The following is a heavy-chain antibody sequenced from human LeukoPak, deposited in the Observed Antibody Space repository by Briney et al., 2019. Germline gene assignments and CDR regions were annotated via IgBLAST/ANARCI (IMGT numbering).Heavy chain of an antibody. CDR2: IYHSGTT. J-gene: IGHJ4*02. V-gene: IGHV4-28*01. Sequence: SETLSLTCAVSGYSITSSSWWGWIRQPPGKGLEWIGYIYHSGTTYYNPSLQSRVTMSVDTSKNQFPLKLSSVTAVDTAVYYCARKENVYYYFDYWGQGTLVTVSS. D-gene: IGHD3-10*01. CDR3: ARKENVYYYFDY. CDR1: GYSITSSSW.